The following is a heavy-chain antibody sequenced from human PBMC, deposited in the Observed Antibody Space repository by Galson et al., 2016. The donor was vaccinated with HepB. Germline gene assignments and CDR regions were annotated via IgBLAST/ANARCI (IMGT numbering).Heavy chain of an antibody. V-gene: IGHV3-21*01. CDR1: GFTFSSYS. Sequence: SLRLSCAASGFTFSSYSMNWVRQAPGKGLEWVSSISFSSGDIHYADSLKGRFTISRDNAKNSLYLQMNSLRAEDTAMYYCARALGRWSHTFFYNYYGMDVWGQGTTVTVSS. CDR3: ARALGRWSHTFFYNYYGMDV. D-gene: IGHD2/OR15-2a*01. J-gene: IGHJ6*02. CDR2: ISFSSGDI.